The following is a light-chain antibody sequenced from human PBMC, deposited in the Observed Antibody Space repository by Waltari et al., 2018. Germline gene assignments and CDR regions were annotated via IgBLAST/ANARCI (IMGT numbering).Light chain of an antibody. Sequence: DIVMTQSPDSLAVSLGERATINCKSSQSLLWSFNNNNYLAWYQQKPGQPPKRLIHWASTRESVVPDRFSGSGSGADFTLTISSLQAEDVAVYYCQQYYSTPPTFGQGTKLEIK. V-gene: IGKV4-1*01. CDR3: QQYYSTPPT. J-gene: IGKJ2*01. CDR2: WAS. CDR1: QSLLWSFNNNNY.